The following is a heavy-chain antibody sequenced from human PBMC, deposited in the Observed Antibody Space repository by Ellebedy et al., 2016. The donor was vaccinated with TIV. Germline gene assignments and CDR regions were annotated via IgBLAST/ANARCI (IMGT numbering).Heavy chain of an antibody. Sequence: GGSLRLSXVASGFTFDDYAMHWVRQAPGKGLEWVSGISWRGHYIGYADSVRGRFTISRGNAKNSLYLQMNSLRIEDTAVYYCTKDLLRGIWGGSGRDYWGQGTLVTVSS. D-gene: IGHD7-27*01. CDR3: TKDLLRGIWGGSGRDY. V-gene: IGHV3-9*01. CDR2: ISWRGHYI. CDR1: GFTFDDYA. J-gene: IGHJ4*02.